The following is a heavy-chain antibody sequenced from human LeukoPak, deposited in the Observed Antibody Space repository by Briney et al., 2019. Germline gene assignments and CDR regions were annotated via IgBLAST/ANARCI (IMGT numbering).Heavy chain of an antibody. J-gene: IGHJ3*01. D-gene: IGHD3-22*01. CDR2: IGSDNKP. CDR3: AKVAPDDRRGFDL. V-gene: IGHV3-23*05. CDR1: GFTFSAYA. Sequence: PGGSLRLSCEASGFTFSAYAMTWVRQAPGKGLEWVSSIGSDNKPHYSESVKGRFAISRDNSKNTLDLQMNSLRVEDTALYYCAKVAPDDRRGFDLWGQGTMVTVSS.